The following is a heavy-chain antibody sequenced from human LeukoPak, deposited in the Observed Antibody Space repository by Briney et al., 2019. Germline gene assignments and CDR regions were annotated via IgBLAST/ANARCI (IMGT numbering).Heavy chain of an antibody. V-gene: IGHV3-49*04. CDR1: GFTFGDYA. CDR2: MRKKAYGGTR. CDR3: ARMPDPWMGFDY. Sequence: GGSLRLSCAPSGFTFGDYAMTWVRQAPGKGLEWVGFMRKKAYGGTREYAASVEGRFSISRDDSKSIAYLQMNSLKTEDTAIYYSARMPDPWMGFDYWGQGTLVTVSS. D-gene: IGHD2-2*01. J-gene: IGHJ4*02.